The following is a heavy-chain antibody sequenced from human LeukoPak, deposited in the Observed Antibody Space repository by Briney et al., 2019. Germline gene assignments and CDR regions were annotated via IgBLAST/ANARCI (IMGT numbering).Heavy chain of an antibody. J-gene: IGHJ4*02. Sequence: PSETLSLTCTVSGYSISSDYYWGWIRQPPGRGLEWIGTIYHSGSTYYNPSLKSRVTISVDTSKNQFSLKLSSVTAADTAVYYCARCDRYGGNTEFLFDYWGQGTLVTVSS. CDR3: ARCDRYGGNTEFLFDY. CDR2: IYHSGST. V-gene: IGHV4-38-2*02. CDR1: GYSISSDYY. D-gene: IGHD4-23*01.